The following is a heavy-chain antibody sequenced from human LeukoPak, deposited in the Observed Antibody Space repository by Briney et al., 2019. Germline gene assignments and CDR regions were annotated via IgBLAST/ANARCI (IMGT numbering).Heavy chain of an antibody. J-gene: IGHJ4*02. CDR2: ISYDGSNK. V-gene: IGHV3-30*03. CDR1: GFTFSTYG. Sequence: PGGSLRLSCAASGFTFSTYGMHWVRQAPGKGLEWVAVISYDGSNKYYADSVKGRFTISRDNAKNSLYLQMNSLRAEDTAVYYCARALFEYWGQGTLVTVSS. CDR3: ARALFEY.